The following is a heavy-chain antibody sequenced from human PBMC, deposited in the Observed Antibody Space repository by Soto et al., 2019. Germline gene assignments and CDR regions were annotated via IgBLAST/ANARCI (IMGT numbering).Heavy chain of an antibody. J-gene: IGHJ2*01. CDR3: ARVYWGSSSYFDL. Sequence: GGSLRLSCAASGFTVSSNYMSWVRQAPGKGLEWVSVIYSGGSTYYADSVKGRFTISRDNSKNTLYLQMNSLRAEETAVYYCARVYWGSSSYFDLWGRGTLVTVSS. CDR2: IYSGGST. V-gene: IGHV3-66*01. D-gene: IGHD2-15*01. CDR1: GFTVSSNY.